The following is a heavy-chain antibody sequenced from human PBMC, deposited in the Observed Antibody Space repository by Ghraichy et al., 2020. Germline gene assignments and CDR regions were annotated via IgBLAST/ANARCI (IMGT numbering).Heavy chain of an antibody. D-gene: IGHD1-26*01. V-gene: IGHV3-33*01. J-gene: IGHJ4*02. CDR2: IWYDGSNK. Sequence: GGSLRLSCAASGFTFSSYGMHWVRQAPGKGLEWVAVIWYDGSNKYYADSVKGRFTISRDNSKNTLYLQMNSLRAEDTAVYYCARSSGRRRIVGATGLFDYWGQGTLVTVSS. CDR1: GFTFSSYG. CDR3: ARSSGRRRIVGATGLFDY.